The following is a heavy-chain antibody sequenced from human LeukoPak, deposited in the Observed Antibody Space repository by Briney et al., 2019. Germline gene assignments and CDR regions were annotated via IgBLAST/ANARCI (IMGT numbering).Heavy chain of an antibody. J-gene: IGHJ6*02. CDR1: GGSISSGGYY. CDR2: IYYSGST. Sequence: PSQTLSLTCTVSGGSISSGGYYWSWIRQHPGKGLEWIGYIYYSGSTYYNLSLKSRVTISVDTSKNQFSLKLSSVTAADTAVYYCARAAPYYDSSGRVYYGMDVWGQGTTVTVSS. CDR3: ARAAPYYDSSGRVYYGMDV. V-gene: IGHV4-31*03. D-gene: IGHD3-22*01.